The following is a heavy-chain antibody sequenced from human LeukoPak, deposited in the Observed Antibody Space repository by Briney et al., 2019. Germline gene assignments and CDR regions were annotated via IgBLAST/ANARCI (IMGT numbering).Heavy chain of an antibody. V-gene: IGHV3-23*01. CDR1: GFDFGNHA. CDR2: ISGGGDIT. CDR3: AREVSGSSFFDH. J-gene: IGHJ4*02. D-gene: IGHD2-15*01. Sequence: GGSLRLSCAASGFDFGNHAMSWVRQTPGKGLEWVSAISGGGDITYYADSVKGRFTISRDNSKNTLCLEMNSLRAADTAVYYCAREVSGSSFFDHWGQGTLVTVSS.